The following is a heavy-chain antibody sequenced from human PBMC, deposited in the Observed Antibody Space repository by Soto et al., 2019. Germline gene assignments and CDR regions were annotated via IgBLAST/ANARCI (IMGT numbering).Heavy chain of an antibody. CDR3: AKGRIQPPPRQFYYYYYGMDV. D-gene: IGHD1-1*01. V-gene: IGHV3-23*01. J-gene: IGHJ6*02. Sequence: EVQLLESGGGLVQPGGSLRLSCAASGFTFSSYAMSWVRQAPGKGLEWVSAISGSGGSTYYADSVKGRFTISIDNSKNTLYLQMNSLRAEDTAVYYCAKGRIQPPPRQFYYYYYGMDVWGQGTTVTVSS. CDR2: ISGSGGST. CDR1: GFTFSSYA.